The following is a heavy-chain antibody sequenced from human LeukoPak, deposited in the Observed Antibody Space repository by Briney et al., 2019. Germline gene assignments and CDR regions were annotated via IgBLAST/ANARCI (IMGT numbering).Heavy chain of an antibody. V-gene: IGHV3-23*01. CDR2: ISGSGGST. D-gene: IGHD6-13*01. J-gene: IGHJ4*02. CDR3: AKVLIAEGGTGY. Sequence: GGSLRLSCAASGFTFSSYWMHWVRQAPGKGLEWVSAISGSGGSTYYADSVKGRFTISRDNSKNTLYLQMNSLRAEDTAVYYCAKVLIAEGGTGYWGQGTLVTVSS. CDR1: GFTFSSYW.